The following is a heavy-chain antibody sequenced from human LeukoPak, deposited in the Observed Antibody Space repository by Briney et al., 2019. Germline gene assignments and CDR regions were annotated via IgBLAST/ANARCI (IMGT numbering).Heavy chain of an antibody. D-gene: IGHD3-9*01. J-gene: IGHJ2*01. Sequence: GGSLRLSCAASGFAFSSHWMSWVRQAPGGGLEWVAHIRENGTDKYYGYSVEGQFTISRDNAKKSLYLQMNSLRAEDPAVYYCARDQHYDILTGYTGWYFDLWGRGTLVTVSS. CDR1: GFAFSSHW. V-gene: IGHV3-7*01. CDR2: IRENGTDK. CDR3: ARDQHYDILTGYTGWYFDL.